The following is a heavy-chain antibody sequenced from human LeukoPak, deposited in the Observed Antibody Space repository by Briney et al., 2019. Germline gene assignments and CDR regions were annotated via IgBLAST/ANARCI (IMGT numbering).Heavy chain of an antibody. J-gene: IGHJ1*01. Sequence: ASVKVSCKVSGYTLTELSMHWVRQAPGKGLEWMGGFDPEDGETIYAQKFQGRVTMTEDTSTDTAYMELSSLRSEDTAVYYCATDSAEYSGRAPGDFQHWGQGTLVTVSS. CDR2: FDPEDGET. V-gene: IGHV1-24*01. CDR1: GYTLTELS. CDR3: ATDSAEYSGRAPGDFQH. D-gene: IGHD6-13*01.